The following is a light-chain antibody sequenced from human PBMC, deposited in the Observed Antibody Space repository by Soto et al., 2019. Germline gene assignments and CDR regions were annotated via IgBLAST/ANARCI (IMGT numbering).Light chain of an antibody. CDR2: GAS. CDR3: QQCNNWPET. J-gene: IGKJ1*01. CDR1: QSVGTN. Sequence: EIEMTQSPATLTLSPGERATLSCRASQSVGTNLAWFRQKPGQAPRLLIFGASTRATGVPARISGSGSGTDFTLTISSLQSEDFAMYYCQQCNNWPETFGQGTEVEIK. V-gene: IGKV3-15*01.